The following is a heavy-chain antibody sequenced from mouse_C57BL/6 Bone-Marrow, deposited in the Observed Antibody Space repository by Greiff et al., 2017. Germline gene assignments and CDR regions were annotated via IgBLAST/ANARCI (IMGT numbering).Heavy chain of an antibody. V-gene: IGHV1-82*01. CDR1: GYAFSSSW. CDR3: ARRLTGFYAMDY. D-gene: IGHD4-1*01. Sequence: QVHVKQSGPELVKPGASVKISCKASGYAFSSSWMNWVKQRPGKGLEWIGRIYPGDGDTNYNGKFKGKATLTADKSSSTAYMQLSSLTSEDSAVYFCARRLTGFYAMDYWGQGTSVTVSS. CDR2: IYPGDGDT. J-gene: IGHJ4*01.